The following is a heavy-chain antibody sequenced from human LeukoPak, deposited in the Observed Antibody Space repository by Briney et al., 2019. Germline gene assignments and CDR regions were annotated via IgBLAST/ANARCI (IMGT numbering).Heavy chain of an antibody. CDR3: AREAGLSTRRRLDY. J-gene: IGHJ4*02. D-gene: IGHD4/OR15-4a*01. V-gene: IGHV3-30-3*01. Sequence: PGGSLRLSCAASGFTFSSYAMHWVRQAPGKGLEWVAVISYDGSNKYYADSVKGRFTISRDNSKNVLYLQMNSLRTEDTALYYCAREAGLSTRRRLDYWGQGTLVTVPS. CDR2: ISYDGSNK. CDR1: GFTFSSYA.